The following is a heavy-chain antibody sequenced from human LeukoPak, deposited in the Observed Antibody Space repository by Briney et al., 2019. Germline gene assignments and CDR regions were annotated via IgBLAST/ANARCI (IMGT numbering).Heavy chain of an antibody. V-gene: IGHV1-69*13. J-gene: IGHJ5*02. CDR1: GCAFSSYA. D-gene: IGHD2-15*01. CDR3: ARDSPDGCSGGSCYARDHWFDP. Sequence: SLKVSCKASGCAFSSYAISWVRQAPGQGLEWIGGIIPIFGTANYAQKFQGRVTITADESTSTAYMELSSLRSEDTAVYYCARDSPDGCSGGSCYARDHWFDPWGQGTLVTVSS. CDR2: IIPIFGTA.